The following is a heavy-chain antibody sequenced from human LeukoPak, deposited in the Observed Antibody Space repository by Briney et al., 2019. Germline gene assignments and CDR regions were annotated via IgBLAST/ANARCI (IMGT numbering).Heavy chain of an antibody. J-gene: IGHJ6*03. CDR3: ARTIRYCSGGSCYSHYYMDV. CDR2: IYPGDSDT. D-gene: IGHD2-15*01. CDR1: GYSFTSYW. Sequence: GESLKISCKGSGYSFTSYWIGWVRQMPGKGLEWMGIIYPGDSDTRYSPSFQGQVTISADKSISTAYLQWSSLKASDTAMYYCARTIRYCSGGSCYSHYYMDVWGKGTTVTVSS. V-gene: IGHV5-51*01.